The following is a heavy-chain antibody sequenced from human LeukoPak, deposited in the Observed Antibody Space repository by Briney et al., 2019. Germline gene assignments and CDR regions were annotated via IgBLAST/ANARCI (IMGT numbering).Heavy chain of an antibody. Sequence: SETLSLTCTVSGGSIRTYYWSWIRQPPGKGLEWIGYIYYSGSTNYNPSLKSRVTISVDTSKNQFSLKLSSVTAADTAVYYCARDNCSGGSCYPGQYYFDYWGQGTLVTVSS. J-gene: IGHJ4*02. CDR1: GGSIRTYY. CDR2: IYYSGST. D-gene: IGHD2-15*01. V-gene: IGHV4-59*01. CDR3: ARDNCSGGSCYPGQYYFDY.